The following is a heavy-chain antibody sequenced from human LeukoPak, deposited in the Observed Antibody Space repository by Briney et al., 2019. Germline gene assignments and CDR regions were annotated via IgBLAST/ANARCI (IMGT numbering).Heavy chain of an antibody. CDR3: ARVEQLEDY. CDR2: IKQDGSEK. J-gene: IGHJ4*02. V-gene: IGHV3-7*01. D-gene: IGHD6-6*01. CDR1: GSTFSSYW. Sequence: GGSLRLSCAASGSTFSSYWMSWVRQAPGKGLEWVANIKQDGSEKYYVDSVKGRFTISRDNAKNSLYLQMNSLRAEDTAVYYCARVEQLEDYWGQGTLVTVSS.